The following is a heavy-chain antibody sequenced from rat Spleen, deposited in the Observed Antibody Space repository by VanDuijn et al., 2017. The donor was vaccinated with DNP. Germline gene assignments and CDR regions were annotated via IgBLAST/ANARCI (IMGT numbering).Heavy chain of an antibody. D-gene: IGHD1-11*01. CDR2: ITSSGGST. J-gene: IGHJ4*01. CDR1: GFTFNNYW. CDR3: TTFEGTNA. V-gene: IGHV5-31*01. Sequence: EVKLVESGGDLVQPGRSLKLSCVASGFTFNNYWMTWIRQVPGKGLEWVASITSSGGSTYYPDSVKGRFTISRNNAKSTLYLQMDSLRSEDTATYYCTTFEGTNAWGQGTSVTVSS.